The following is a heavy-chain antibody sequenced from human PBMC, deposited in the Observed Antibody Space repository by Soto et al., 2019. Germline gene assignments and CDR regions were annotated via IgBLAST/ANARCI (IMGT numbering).Heavy chain of an antibody. V-gene: IGHV4-59*01. CDR2: IYYSGST. J-gene: IGHJ4*02. D-gene: IGHD7-27*01. CDR3: GRRWGTSFDF. Sequence: SETLSLTWTVSGGSISSYYWSWIRQPPGKGLEWIGYIYYSGSTNYNPSLKSRVTISVDTSKNQFSLKLSSVTAADTAVYYCGRRWGTSFDFWGQGTLVTVSS. CDR1: GGSISSYY.